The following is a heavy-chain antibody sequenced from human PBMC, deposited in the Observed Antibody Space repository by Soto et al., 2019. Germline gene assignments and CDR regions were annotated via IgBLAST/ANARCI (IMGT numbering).Heavy chain of an antibody. CDR3: ASYYYDSRDAFDI. J-gene: IGHJ3*02. V-gene: IGHV1-8*01. CDR1: GYTFTSYD. CDR2: MNPNSGNT. Sequence: QVQLVQSGAEVKKPGASVKVSCKASGYTFTSYDINWVRQATGQGLEWMGWMNPNSGNTGYAQKFQGRVTMTRNTSIGTAYMELSSLRSEDTAVYYCASYYYDSRDAFDIWGQGTMVTVSS. D-gene: IGHD3-22*01.